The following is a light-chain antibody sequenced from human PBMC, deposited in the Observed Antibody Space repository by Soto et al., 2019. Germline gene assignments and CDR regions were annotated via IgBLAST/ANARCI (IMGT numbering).Light chain of an antibody. J-gene: IGLJ3*02. CDR1: SSDVGSYNL. V-gene: IGLV2-23*01. CDR2: EGS. Sequence: QSALTQPASVSGSPGQSITISCTGTSSDVGSYNLVSWYQQHPGKAPKRMIYEGSKRPSGVSNRFSGSKSGNTASLTISGLQAEDEADYYCCSYAGSSTCVFGGGTQLTVL. CDR3: CSYAGSSTCV.